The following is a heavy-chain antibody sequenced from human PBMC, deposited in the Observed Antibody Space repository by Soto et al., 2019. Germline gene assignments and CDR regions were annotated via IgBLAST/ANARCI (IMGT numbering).Heavy chain of an antibody. V-gene: IGHV3-48*03. Sequence: SLRISCVAPWFTLRSFSIFWVRQAPGKGLEWVSYIFTTGTTIYYADSVKGRFTVSRDNAKNSLFLLLNSLRAEDTAVYYCARDKDWAFDYWGQGTLVTVSS. J-gene: IGHJ4*02. D-gene: IGHD3-9*01. CDR3: ARDKDWAFDY. CDR2: IFTTGTTI. CDR1: WFTLRSFS.